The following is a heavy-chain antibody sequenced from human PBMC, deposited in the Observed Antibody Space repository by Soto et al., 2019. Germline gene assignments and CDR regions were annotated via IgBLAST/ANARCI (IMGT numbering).Heavy chain of an antibody. CDR3: TRGALNYYDSSGSPDAFDI. CDR2: IRSKAYGVTT. Sequence: TGGSLRLSCTASGFTFGDYAMSWFRQAPGKGLEWVGFIRSKAYGVTTEYAASVKGRFTISRDDSKSIAYLQMNSLKTEDTAVYYCTRGALNYYDSSGSPDAFDIWGQGTMVTVSS. V-gene: IGHV3-49*03. D-gene: IGHD3-22*01. J-gene: IGHJ3*02. CDR1: GFTFGDYA.